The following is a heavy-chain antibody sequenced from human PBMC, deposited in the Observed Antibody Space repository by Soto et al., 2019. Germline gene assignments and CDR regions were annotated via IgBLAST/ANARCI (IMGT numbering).Heavy chain of an antibody. CDR1: GYTCTSYG. V-gene: IGHV1-18*01. CDR2: ISAYNGNT. Sequence: ASVKVSCKASGYTCTSYGISWVRQAPGQGLEWMGWISAYNGNTNYAQKLQGRVTMTTDTSTSTAYMELRSLRSDDTAVYYCARAVLRFLEWSTYLGSEFYCYGMDVWGQGTTVTVSS. CDR3: ARAVLRFLEWSTYLGSEFYCYGMDV. J-gene: IGHJ6*02. D-gene: IGHD3-3*01.